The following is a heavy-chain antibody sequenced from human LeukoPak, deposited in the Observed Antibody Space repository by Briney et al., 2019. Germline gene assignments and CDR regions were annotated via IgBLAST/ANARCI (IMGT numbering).Heavy chain of an antibody. J-gene: IGHJ4*02. D-gene: IGHD3-3*01. CDR3: ARTSDYDFWSGYDY. V-gene: IGHV3-66*02. CDR1: GFTFSSYW. Sequence: GGSLRLSCAASGFTFSSYWMSWVRQAPGKGLDWVSVIYKGGNTYYADSVKGRFTISRDNSKNTLYLQMNSLRAEDTAVYYCARTSDYDFWSGYDYWGQGTLVTVSS. CDR2: IYKGGNT.